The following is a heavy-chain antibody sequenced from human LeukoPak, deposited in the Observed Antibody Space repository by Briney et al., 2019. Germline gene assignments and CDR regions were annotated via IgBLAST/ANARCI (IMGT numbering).Heavy chain of an antibody. CDR1: GGSISSYY. Sequence: PSETLSLTCTVSGGSISSYYWSWIRQPPGKGREGFGYIYYSGSTNYNPSLKSRVTISVDTSKNQFSLKLSSVTAADTAVYYCARDVGYSSGWYWIYWGQGTLVTVSS. CDR3: ARDVGYSSGWYWIY. CDR2: IYYSGST. D-gene: IGHD6-19*01. J-gene: IGHJ4*02. V-gene: IGHV4-59*01.